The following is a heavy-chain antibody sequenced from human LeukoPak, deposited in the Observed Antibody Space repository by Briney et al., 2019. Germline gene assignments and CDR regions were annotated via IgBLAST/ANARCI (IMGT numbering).Heavy chain of an antibody. CDR3: AREEIRTTDEAFDI. V-gene: IGHV1-18*01. CDR2: ISAYNGNT. Sequence: GASVNVSCKASGYTFTSYGISWVRQAPGQGLEWMGWISAYNGNTNYAQKLQGRVTMTRDTSTSTAYMELRSLRSDDTAVYYCAREEIRTTDEAFDIWGQGTMVTVSS. D-gene: IGHD1-1*01. J-gene: IGHJ3*02. CDR1: GYTFTSYG.